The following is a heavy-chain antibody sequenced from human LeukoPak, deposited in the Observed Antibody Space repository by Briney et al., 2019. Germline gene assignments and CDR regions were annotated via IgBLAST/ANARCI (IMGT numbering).Heavy chain of an antibody. J-gene: IGHJ4*02. V-gene: IGHV3-21*01. CDR1: GFTFSSYS. D-gene: IGHD1-26*01. CDR3: ARDGGGADNY. Sequence: GGSLRLSCAASGFTFSSYSMNWVRQAPGQGLEWVSSISSSSSYIYYADSVKGRFTISRDNAKNSLYLQMNSLRAEDTAVYYCARDGGGADNYWGQGTLVTVSS. CDR2: ISSSSSYI.